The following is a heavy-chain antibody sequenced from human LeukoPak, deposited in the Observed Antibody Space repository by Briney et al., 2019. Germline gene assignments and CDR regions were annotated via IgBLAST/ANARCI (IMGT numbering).Heavy chain of an antibody. CDR2: ISGSGGST. V-gene: IGHV3-23*01. J-gene: IGHJ4*02. D-gene: IGHD3-3*01. CDR1: GFTFSSYA. CDR3: AKDQGGSYDFWSGSTTDHYFDY. Sequence: AGGSLRLSCAASGFTFSSYAMSWVRQAPGKGLEWVSAISGSGGSTYYADSVKGRFTIPRDNSKNTLYLQMNSLRAEDTAVYYCAKDQGGSYDFWSGSTTDHYFDYWGQGTLVTVSS.